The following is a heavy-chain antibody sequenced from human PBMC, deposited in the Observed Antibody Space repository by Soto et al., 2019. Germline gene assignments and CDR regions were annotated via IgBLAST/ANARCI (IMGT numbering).Heavy chain of an antibody. J-gene: IGHJ4*02. CDR1: GYSFTSYW. CDR2: IYPGDSDT. Sequence: GESLKISCKGSGYSFTSYWIGWVRQMPGKGLEWMGIIYPGDSDTSYGPSFQSQVTISPDKYIITACLQSSSLKASDPAMYYCARKDSSRAFDYLGQGTLVTVSS. D-gene: IGHD3-22*01. V-gene: IGHV5-51*01. CDR3: ARKDSSRAFDY.